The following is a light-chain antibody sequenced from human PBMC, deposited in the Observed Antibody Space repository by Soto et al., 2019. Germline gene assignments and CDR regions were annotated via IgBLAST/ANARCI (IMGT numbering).Light chain of an antibody. CDR1: SSDIGRYNY. CDR3: TSYTNSDTWV. V-gene: IGLV2-14*01. J-gene: IGLJ3*02. CDR2: EVT. Sequence: QSALTQPASVSGSPGQSIAISCTGTSSDIGRYNYVSWYQHHPGKAPKLMIYEVTNRPSGVSDRFSGSKSGSTASLTISGLQPEDEADYYCTSYTNSDTWVFGGGTKLTVL.